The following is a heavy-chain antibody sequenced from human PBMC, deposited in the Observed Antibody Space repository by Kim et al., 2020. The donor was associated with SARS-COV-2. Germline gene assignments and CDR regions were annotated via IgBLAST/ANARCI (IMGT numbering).Heavy chain of an antibody. CDR3: AKGGMGVVVPAAINYDFWSGYYTFDY. V-gene: IGHV3-23*01. CDR2: ISGSGGST. D-gene: IGHD3-3*01. J-gene: IGHJ4*02. CDR1: GFTFSSYA. Sequence: GGSLRLSCAASGFTFSSYAMSWVRQAPGKGLEWVSAISGSGGSTYYADSVKGRFTISRDNSKNTLYLQMKSLRAEDTAVYYCAKGGMGVVVPAAINYDFWSGYYTFDYWGQGTLVTVSS.